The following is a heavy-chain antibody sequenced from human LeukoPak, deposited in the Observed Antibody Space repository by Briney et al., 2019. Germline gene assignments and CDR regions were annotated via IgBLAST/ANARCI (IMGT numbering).Heavy chain of an antibody. CDR1: GFTFSSSA. J-gene: IGHJ4*02. CDR3: ATTLHSGYYDLY. CDR2: IGGSGAGT. V-gene: IGHV3-23*01. D-gene: IGHD3-22*01. Sequence: GSLRLSCAASGFTFSSSAMSWVRQAPGKGVELVSGIGGSGAGTYYAVSVKGRFTISRDNSKNTLYLQMNSLRAEDTAVYYCATTLHSGYYDLYWGQGTLVTVSS.